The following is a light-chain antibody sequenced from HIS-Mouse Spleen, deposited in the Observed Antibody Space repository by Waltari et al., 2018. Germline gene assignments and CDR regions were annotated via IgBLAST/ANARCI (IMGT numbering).Light chain of an antibody. CDR1: SGHRSYA. V-gene: IGLV4-69*01. J-gene: IGLJ2*01. CDR3: QTWGTGILVV. CDR2: LNSDGSH. Sequence: QLVLTQSPSASASLGASVKLTCTLSSGHRSYAIPWHQQQPEKGPRYLMKLNSDGSHSKGDGIPDRFSGSSSGAERYLTISSLQSEDEADYYCQTWGTGILVVFGGGTKLTVL.